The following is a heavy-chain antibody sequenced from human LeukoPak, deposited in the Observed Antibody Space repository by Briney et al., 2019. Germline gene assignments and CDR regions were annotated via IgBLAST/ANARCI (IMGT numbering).Heavy chain of an antibody. J-gene: IGHJ4*02. CDR2: IYSGGST. D-gene: IGHD6-13*01. V-gene: IGHV3-53*01. Sequence: PGGSLRLSCAASGFTVSNNCMSWVRQAPGKGLEWVSVIYSGGSTYYADSVKGRFTISRDSSKNTVHLQMNSLRAEDTAVYYCARGYRSNIGWFNFDYWGQGTQVTVSS. CDR3: ARGYRSNIGWFNFDY. CDR1: GFTVSNNC.